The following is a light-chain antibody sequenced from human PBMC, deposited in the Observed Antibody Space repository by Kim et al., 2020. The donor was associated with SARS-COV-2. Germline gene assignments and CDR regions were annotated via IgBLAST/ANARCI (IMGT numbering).Light chain of an antibody. J-gene: IGKJ1*01. Sequence: SDWLAWYQQKPGKPPKLLIYKASTLEDGVPSRFSATESGTEFTLTINSLQPDDFATYYCQQYYSGSRAFGQETKVEIK. CDR3: QQYYSGSRA. CDR1: SDW. V-gene: IGKV1-5*03. CDR2: KAS.